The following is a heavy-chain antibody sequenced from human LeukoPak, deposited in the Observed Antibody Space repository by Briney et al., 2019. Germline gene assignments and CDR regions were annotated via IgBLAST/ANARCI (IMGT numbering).Heavy chain of an antibody. Sequence: PGGSLRLSCAASGFTFSSYAMSWVRQAPGKGLEWVSAISGSGVSTYYADSVKGRFTISRDNSKNTLYLQMNSLRAEDTAVYYCAKDSGGELFFDYWGQGTLVTVSS. CDR1: GFTFSSYA. CDR3: AKDSGGELFFDY. J-gene: IGHJ4*02. V-gene: IGHV3-23*01. CDR2: ISGSGVST. D-gene: IGHD3-10*01.